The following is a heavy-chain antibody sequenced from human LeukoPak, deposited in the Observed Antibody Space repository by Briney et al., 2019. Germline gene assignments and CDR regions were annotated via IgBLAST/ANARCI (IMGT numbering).Heavy chain of an antibody. J-gene: IGHJ4*02. Sequence: GSLRLSCAASGFTFSSYGMYWVRQAPGKGLEWVAVISYDGSNKYYADSVKGRFTISRDNSKNTLYLQMNSLRAEDTAVYYCAKGVYGGNSGRLDYWGQGTLVTVSS. V-gene: IGHV3-30*18. CDR2: ISYDGSNK. CDR1: GFTFSSYG. CDR3: AKGVYGGNSGRLDY. D-gene: IGHD4-23*01.